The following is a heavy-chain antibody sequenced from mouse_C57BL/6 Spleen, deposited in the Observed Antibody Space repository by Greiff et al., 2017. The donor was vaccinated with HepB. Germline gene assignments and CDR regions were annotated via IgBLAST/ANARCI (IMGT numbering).Heavy chain of an antibody. Sequence: EVKLMESGGGLVQPGGSMKLSCAASGFTFSDAWMDWVRQSPEKGLEWVAEIRNKANNHATYYAESVKGRFTISRADSKSSVYLQMNSLRAEDTGIYYCTRRLYYYGSSYFDYWGQGTTLTVSS. CDR3: TRRLYYYGSSYFDY. V-gene: IGHV6-6*01. CDR2: IRNKANNHAT. CDR1: GFTFSDAW. J-gene: IGHJ2*01. D-gene: IGHD1-1*01.